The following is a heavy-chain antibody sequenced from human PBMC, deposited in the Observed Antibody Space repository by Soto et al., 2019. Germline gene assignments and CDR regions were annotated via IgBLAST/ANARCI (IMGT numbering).Heavy chain of an antibody. CDR1: GFSLSTSGMC. J-gene: IGHJ6*02. CDR2: IDWDDDK. CDR3: ARRGSSSWSPYYYYGMDV. Sequence: SGPTLVNPTQTLTLTCTFSGFSLSTSGMCVSWIRQPPGKALEWLALIDWDDDKYYSTSLKTRLTISKDTSKNQVVLTMTNMDPVDTAMYYCARRGSSSWSPYYYYGMDVWGQGTTVTVSS. D-gene: IGHD6-13*01. V-gene: IGHV2-70*01.